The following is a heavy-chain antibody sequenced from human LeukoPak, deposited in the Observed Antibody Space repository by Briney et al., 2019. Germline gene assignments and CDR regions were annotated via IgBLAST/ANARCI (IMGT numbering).Heavy chain of an antibody. CDR3: ARGPTGGSYSAEYFQH. J-gene: IGHJ1*01. V-gene: IGHV1-69*01. D-gene: IGHD1-26*01. Sequence: GSSVKVSCKASGGTFSSYAISWARQAPGQGLEWMGGIIPIFGTANYAQKFQGRVTITADESTSTAYMELSSLRSEDTAVYYCARGPTGGSYSAEYFQHWGQGTLVTVSS. CDR2: IIPIFGTA. CDR1: GGTFSSYA.